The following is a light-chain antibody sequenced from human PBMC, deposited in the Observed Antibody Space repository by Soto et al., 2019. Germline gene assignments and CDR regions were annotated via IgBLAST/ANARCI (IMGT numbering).Light chain of an antibody. V-gene: IGKV1-33*01. CDR2: ESS. CDR1: QGINNY. Sequence: DIQMTQSPSSLSASVGDRVTITCQASQGINNYLVWYQQKPGRAPKLLIYESSKLETGVPSRLSGGAYGTDFTFTIRGLQTEDVETYYCQQYDILPPTFGQGTKLEIK. CDR3: QQYDILPPT. J-gene: IGKJ2*01.